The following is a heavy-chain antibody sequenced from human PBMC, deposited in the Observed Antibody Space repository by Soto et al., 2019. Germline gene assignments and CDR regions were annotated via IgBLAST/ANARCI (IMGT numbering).Heavy chain of an antibody. V-gene: IGHV1-3*01. D-gene: IGHD2-8*02. CDR2: INPANGNT. CDR1: GFKFGDNL. Sequence: QVQLVQSGAEVRKPAASVNIYCWASGFKFGDNLINWVRQAPGQSLEWMGWINPANGNTRYSQTFQGRLTIFRHSSASIAYVEVTELTSEGTAVYYFARDILAVGPRANDAFDVWGQGTMVSVAA. CDR3: ARDILAVGPRANDAFDV. J-gene: IGHJ3*01.